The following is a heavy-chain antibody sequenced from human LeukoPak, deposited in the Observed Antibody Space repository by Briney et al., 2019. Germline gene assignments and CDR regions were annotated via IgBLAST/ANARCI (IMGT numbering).Heavy chain of an antibody. J-gene: IGHJ6*02. CDR2: IYSGGST. Sequence: GGSLRLSCVASGFTVSSKYMSWVRQAPGKGLEWVSVIYSGGSTYYGESVKGRFTISRDNSKNTVYLQMNALRAEDSAVYYCARGTVWRLGSYGLDVWGQETTVTVSS. D-gene: IGHD3-16*01. CDR3: ARGTVWRLGSYGLDV. CDR1: GFTVSSKY. V-gene: IGHV3-53*01.